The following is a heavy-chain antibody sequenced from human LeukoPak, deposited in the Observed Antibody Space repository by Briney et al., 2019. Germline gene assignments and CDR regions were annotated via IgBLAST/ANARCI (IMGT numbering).Heavy chain of an antibody. D-gene: IGHD3-10*02. CDR1: GLTVSSTY. V-gene: IGHV3-53*03. Sequence: GGSLRLSCAASGLTVSSTYMNWVRQTPGKGLEWVSVIYGGAGTYYADSVKGRFTISRDDSKNTLFLQMNSLRAEDTAVYYCATETMSAHRTFDYWGQGTLVTVSS. CDR2: IYGGAGT. J-gene: IGHJ4*02. CDR3: ATETMSAHRTFDY.